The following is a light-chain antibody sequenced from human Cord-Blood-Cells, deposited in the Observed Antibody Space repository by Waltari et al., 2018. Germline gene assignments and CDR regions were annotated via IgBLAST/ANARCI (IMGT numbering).Light chain of an antibody. CDR2: GKN. J-gene: IGLJ2*01. V-gene: IGLV3-19*01. CDR1: SLRSYY. CDR3: NSRDSSGNHVV. Sequence: SSELTQDPAVSVALGQTVRITCQGDSLRSYYASWYQQKPGQAPVHVIYGKNNRPSGIPDLFSGSSSGNTASLTITGAQAEDEADYYCNSRDSSGNHVVFGGGTKLTVL.